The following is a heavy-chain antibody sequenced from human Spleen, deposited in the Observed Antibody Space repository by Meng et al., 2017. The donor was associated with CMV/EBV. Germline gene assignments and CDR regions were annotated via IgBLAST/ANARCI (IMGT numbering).Heavy chain of an antibody. Sequence: GESLKISCAVSGFTIYSYAMHWVRRAPGRGLEWLAVISYDGSKRYSADSVKGRFTFSRDNSKNTLYMQMNSLRAEDTAVYHCARAQSTAAAFDYWGQGTLVTVSS. J-gene: IGHJ4*02. CDR2: ISYDGSKR. CDR3: ARAQSTAAAFDY. D-gene: IGHD6-6*01. CDR1: GFTIYSYA. V-gene: IGHV3-30*04.